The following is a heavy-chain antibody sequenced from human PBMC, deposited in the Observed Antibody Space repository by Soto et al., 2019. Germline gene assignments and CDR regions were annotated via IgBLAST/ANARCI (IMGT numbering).Heavy chain of an antibody. CDR2: ISAYNGNT. D-gene: IGHD6-6*01. Sequence: ASVKVSCKASGYTFTGYYMHWVRQAPGQGLEWMGWISAYNGNTNYAQKLQGRVTMTTDTSTSTAYMELRSLRSDDTAVYYCARGSGGSSAFYYYYYYGMDVWGQGTTVTVSS. CDR3: ARGSGGSSAFYYYYYYGMDV. CDR1: GYTFTGYY. J-gene: IGHJ6*02. V-gene: IGHV1-18*04.